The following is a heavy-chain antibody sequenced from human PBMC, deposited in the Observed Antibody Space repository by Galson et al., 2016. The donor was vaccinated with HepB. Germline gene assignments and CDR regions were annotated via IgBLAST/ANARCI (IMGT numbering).Heavy chain of an antibody. J-gene: IGHJ4*02. CDR1: GFTVTSSY. Sequence: SLRLSCAASGFTVTSSYMSWVRQAPGKGLEWVSVIYSSGATYYADPVEGRFIISRHNSRNTLDLQMNSLRTEDTALYYCARGLVGSTTAFDSWGQGTLVAVSS. V-gene: IGHV3-53*04. D-gene: IGHD2/OR15-2a*01. CDR3: ARGLVGSTTAFDS. CDR2: IYSSGAT.